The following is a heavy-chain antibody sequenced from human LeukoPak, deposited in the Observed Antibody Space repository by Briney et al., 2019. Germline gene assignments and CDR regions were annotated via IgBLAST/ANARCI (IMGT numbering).Heavy chain of an antibody. D-gene: IGHD3-22*01. CDR1: GFTFSSYA. Sequence: PGGSLRLSCAASGFTFSSYAMSWVRQAPGKGLEWVSAISGSGGSTYYADSVKGRFTISRDNSKNTLYLQMNSLRAEDTAVYYCARATTYYYDSSGSFPFDYWGQGTLVTVSS. J-gene: IGHJ4*02. CDR3: ARATTYYYDSSGSFPFDY. CDR2: ISGSGGST. V-gene: IGHV3-23*01.